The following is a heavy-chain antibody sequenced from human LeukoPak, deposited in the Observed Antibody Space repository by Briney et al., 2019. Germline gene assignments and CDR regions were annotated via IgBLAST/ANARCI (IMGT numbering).Heavy chain of an antibody. D-gene: IGHD1/OR15-1a*01. J-gene: IGHJ4*02. CDR3: ARQRVNKWNNLWSFDY. CDR1: GGSISSGGYY. V-gene: IGHV4-61*08. CDR2: IYYTGST. Sequence: SETLSLTCTVSGGSISSGGYYWSWIRQHPGQGLEWIGYIYYTGSTNYNPSLKSRVTISLDTSKNQFSLKLSSMTAADTAVYYCARQRVNKWNNLWSFDYWGQGTLVTVSS.